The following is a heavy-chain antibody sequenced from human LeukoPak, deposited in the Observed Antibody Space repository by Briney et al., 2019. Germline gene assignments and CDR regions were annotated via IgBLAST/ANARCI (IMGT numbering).Heavy chain of an antibody. Sequence: SKTLSLTCIVSGGSISSSSYYWGWIRQPPGKGLEWIGSLYNSEGTYYNPSLKSRVTISVDTSKNQFSLKLSSVTAADTAVYYCAVGPPYYFDSSGYFIADYWGQGTLVTVSS. V-gene: IGHV4-39*01. CDR1: GGSISSSSYY. D-gene: IGHD3-22*01. J-gene: IGHJ4*02. CDR3: AVGPPYYFDSSGYFIADY. CDR2: LYNSEGT.